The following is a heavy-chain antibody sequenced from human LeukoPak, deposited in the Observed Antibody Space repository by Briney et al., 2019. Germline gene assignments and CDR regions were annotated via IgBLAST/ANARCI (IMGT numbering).Heavy chain of an antibody. D-gene: IGHD2-2*01. J-gene: IGHJ6*03. V-gene: IGHV1-69*05. CDR1: GGTFSSYA. CDR2: IIPIFGTA. Sequence: SVKVSCKASGGTFSSYAISWVRQAPGQGREWMGGIIPIFGTANYAQKFQGRVTITTDESTSTAYMELSSLRSEDTAVYYCARGNLAQLLKSVPAHYYYYMDVWGKGTTVTVSS. CDR3: ARGNLAQLLKSVPAHYYYYMDV.